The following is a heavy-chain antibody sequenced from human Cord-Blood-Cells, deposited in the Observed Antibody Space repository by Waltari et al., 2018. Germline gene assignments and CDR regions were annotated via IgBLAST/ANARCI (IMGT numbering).Heavy chain of an antibody. Sequence: VQLVEAGGGVVQPGRSVRLSCAASGFTFSSFAMHWVSQAPGKGLEWVAVISYDGSNKYYADSVKGRFSISRDNSKNTLYLQMNSLRAEDTAVYYCARSYDSSGYYFDYWGQGTLVTVSS. V-gene: IGHV3-30-3*01. CDR2: ISYDGSNK. J-gene: IGHJ4*02. CDR3: ARSYDSSGYYFDY. CDR1: GFTFSSFA. D-gene: IGHD3-22*01.